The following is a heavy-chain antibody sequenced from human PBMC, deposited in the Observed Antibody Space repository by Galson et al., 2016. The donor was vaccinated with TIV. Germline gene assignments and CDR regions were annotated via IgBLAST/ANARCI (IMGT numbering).Heavy chain of an antibody. V-gene: IGHV1-69*13. CDR2: ITPIFGTT. J-gene: IGHJ4*02. CDR3: ARVRGEFYDSSGYYDS. CDR1: RVIFRNFA. D-gene: IGHD3-22*01. Sequence: SVKVSCKASRVIFRNFAITWVRQAPGQGLEWMGRITPIFGTTKYAQKFQGRVTLTADDSTSTAYMELSFLRSEDTAIYYCARVRGEFYDSSGYYDSWGQGTLVSVSS.